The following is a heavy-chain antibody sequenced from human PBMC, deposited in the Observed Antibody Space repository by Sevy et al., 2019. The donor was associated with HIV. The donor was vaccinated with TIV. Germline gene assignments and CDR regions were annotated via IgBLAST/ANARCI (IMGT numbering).Heavy chain of an antibody. CDR2: ISAYNGNT. D-gene: IGHD3-9*01. V-gene: IGHV1-18*04. CDR3: ARIGSTGYSSNWFDP. Sequence: ASVKVSCKASGYTFTSYGISWVRQAPGQGLEWMGWISAYNGNTNYAQKLQGRVTMTTDTSTSTTYMELRSLRSDDTAVYYCARIGSTGYSSNWFDPWGQGTLVTVSS. CDR1: GYTFTSYG. J-gene: IGHJ5*02.